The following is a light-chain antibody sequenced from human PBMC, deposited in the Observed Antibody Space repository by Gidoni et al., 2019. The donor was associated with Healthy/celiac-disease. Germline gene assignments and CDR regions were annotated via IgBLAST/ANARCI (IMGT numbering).Light chain of an antibody. J-gene: IGKJ5*01. CDR3: QQYYSTPIT. V-gene: IGKV4-1*01. CDR2: WAS. Sequence: IVMTQSPDSLDVFLGQRATINCKSSESVLYSSNNRNYLAWYRQKPGQPPTLLIYWASTRESGAPDRFSGSGSGTNFTLTISSLQAEDVAVYNCQQYYSTPITFGQGTRLEIK. CDR1: ESVLYSSNNRNY.